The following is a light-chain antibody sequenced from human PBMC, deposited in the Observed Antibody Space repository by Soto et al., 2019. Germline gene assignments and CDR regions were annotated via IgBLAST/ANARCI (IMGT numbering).Light chain of an antibody. CDR3: HQYYSSPDT. CDR2: WAS. V-gene: IGKV4-1*01. J-gene: IGKJ2*01. CDR1: QSVLYSSNNKNY. Sequence: DIVLTQSPDSLAVSLGERATINCKSSQSVLYSSNNKNYLAWYQQKPGQPPKLLIYWASTRESGVPDRFSGSGSGTDFTLTISSLQAEDVAVYYCHQYYSSPDTFGQGPKLDIK.